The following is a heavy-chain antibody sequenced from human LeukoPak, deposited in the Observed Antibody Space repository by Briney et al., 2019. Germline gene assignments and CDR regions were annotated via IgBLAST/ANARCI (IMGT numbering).Heavy chain of an antibody. V-gene: IGHV4-59*01. D-gene: IGHD3-3*01. Sequence: SETLSLICTVSGGSISSYYWSWIRQPPGKGLEWIGYIYYSGSTNHNPSLKSRVTISVDTSKNQFSLKLSSVTAADTAVYYCARTGITIFGVVTSFDYWGQGTLVTVSS. J-gene: IGHJ4*02. CDR3: ARTGITIFGVVTSFDY. CDR2: IYYSGST. CDR1: GGSISSYY.